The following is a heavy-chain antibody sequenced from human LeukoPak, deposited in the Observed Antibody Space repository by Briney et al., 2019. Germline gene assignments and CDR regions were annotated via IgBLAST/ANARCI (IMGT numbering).Heavy chain of an antibody. CDR2: INSDGRST. Sequence: GGSLRLSCAASGFTFSSYWMNWARQAPGKGLVWVSRINSDGRSTNYADSVKGRFTISRDNAKNTVYLQKNTPRAEDTAVYYCAREGQSAAFDYWGQGTLVTVSS. J-gene: IGHJ4*02. CDR3: AREGQSAAFDY. CDR1: GFTFSSYW. V-gene: IGHV3-74*01. D-gene: IGHD6-13*01.